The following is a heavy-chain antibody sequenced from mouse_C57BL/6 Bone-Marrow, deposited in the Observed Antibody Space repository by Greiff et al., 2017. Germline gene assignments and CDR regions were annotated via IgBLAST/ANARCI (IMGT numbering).Heavy chain of an antibody. Sequence: QVQLQQSGAELVRPGASVKLSCKASGYTFTDYYINWVKQRPGQGLEWIARIYPGSGNTYYNEKFKGKATLTAEKSSSTAYMQLSSLTSEDSAVYFCARFYYYGSSPHWYFDVWGTGTTGTVSS. CDR1: GYTFTDYY. CDR2: IYPGSGNT. J-gene: IGHJ1*03. V-gene: IGHV1-76*01. D-gene: IGHD1-1*01. CDR3: ARFYYYGSSPHWYFDV.